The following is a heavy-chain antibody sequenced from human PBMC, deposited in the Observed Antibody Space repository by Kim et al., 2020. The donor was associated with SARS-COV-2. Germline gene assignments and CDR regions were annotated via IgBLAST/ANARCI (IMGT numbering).Heavy chain of an antibody. D-gene: IGHD6-6*01. CDR2: IRGSGGST. CDR1: GFTFSSYA. J-gene: IGHJ6*02. CDR3: AKGVPEILYYGMDV. Sequence: GGSLRLSCAASGFTFSSYAMSWVRQAPGTGLEWVSAIRGSGGSTYYADSAMGWFTISRDNSKNTLYLQMNSQRAENTSVFYCAKGVPEILYYGMDVWSPG. V-gene: IGHV3-23*01.